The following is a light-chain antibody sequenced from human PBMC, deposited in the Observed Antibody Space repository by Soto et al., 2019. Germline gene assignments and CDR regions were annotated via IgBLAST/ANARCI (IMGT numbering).Light chain of an antibody. Sequence: DIQLTQSPSSLSASVGDRVTITCRASQSIYNYLNWYQQKPGKAPKLLIYAASTLQGGVPSRFSGSGSGTDFTLNISGMQPEDFATYYCQPWYSTPLTFGQGTKVAI. J-gene: IGKJ1*01. CDR3: QPWYSTPLT. V-gene: IGKV1-39*01. CDR1: QSIYNY. CDR2: AAS.